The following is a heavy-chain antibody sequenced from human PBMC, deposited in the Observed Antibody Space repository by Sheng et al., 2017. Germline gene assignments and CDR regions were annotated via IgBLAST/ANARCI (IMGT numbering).Heavy chain of an antibody. CDR3: ARGGRVDVLRYFDWPSAYYYYMDV. J-gene: IGHJ6*03. Sequence: QVQLVQSGAEVKKPGSSVKVSCKASGGTFSSYAISWVRQAPGQGLEWMGGIIPIFGTANYAQKFQGRVTITTDESTSTAYMELSSLRSEDTAVYYCARGGRVDVLRYFDWPSAYYYYMDVWGKGTTVTVSS. V-gene: IGHV1-69*05. CDR1: GGTFSSYA. CDR2: IIPIFGTA. D-gene: IGHD3-9*01.